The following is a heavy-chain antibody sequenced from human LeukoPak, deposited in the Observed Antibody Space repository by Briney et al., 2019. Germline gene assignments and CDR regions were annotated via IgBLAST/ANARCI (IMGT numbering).Heavy chain of an antibody. J-gene: IGHJ4*02. CDR2: IIPIFGTA. V-gene: IGHV1-69*13. D-gene: IGHD1-7*01. CDR1: GYTFTSYG. Sequence: SVKVSCKASGYTFTSYGISWVRQAPGQGLEWMGGIIPIFGTANYAQKFQGRVTITADESTSTTYMELSSLRSEDTAVYYCASPITGTTFGVFDYWGQGTLVTVSS. CDR3: ASPITGTTFGVFDY.